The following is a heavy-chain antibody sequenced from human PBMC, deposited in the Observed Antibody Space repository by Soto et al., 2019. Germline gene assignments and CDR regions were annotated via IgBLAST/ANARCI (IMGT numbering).Heavy chain of an antibody. CDR2: IYSGGST. J-gene: IGHJ5*02. CDR1: GFTVSSNY. V-gene: IGHV3-66*01. CDR3: ASVSPSYRRGWFDP. Sequence: GGSLRLSCAASGFTVSSNYMSWVRQAPGKGLEWVSVIYSGGSTYYADSVKGRFTISRDNSKNTLYLQMNSLRAEDTDVYYCASVSPSYRRGWFDPWGQGTLVTVSS. D-gene: IGHD3-16*02.